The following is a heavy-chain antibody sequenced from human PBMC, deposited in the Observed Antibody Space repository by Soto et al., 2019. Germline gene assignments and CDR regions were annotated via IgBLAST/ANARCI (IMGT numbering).Heavy chain of an antibody. J-gene: IGHJ4*02. CDR3: ARSVLGTYYFDY. CDR1: GGTFSSYA. CDR2: IIPIFGTA. Sequence: GASVKVSCKASGGTFSSYAISWVRQAPGQGLEWMGGIIPIFGTANYAQKFQGRVTITADESTSTAYMELSSLRSEDTAVYYCARSVLGTYYFDYWGQGTLVTVSS. V-gene: IGHV1-69*13. D-gene: IGHD3-16*01.